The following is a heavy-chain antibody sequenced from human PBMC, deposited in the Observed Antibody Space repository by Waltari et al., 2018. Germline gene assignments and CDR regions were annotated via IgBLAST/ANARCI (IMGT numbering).Heavy chain of an antibody. J-gene: IGHJ4*02. CDR2: IYSGGST. D-gene: IGHD2-21*02. CDR1: GFTVSSNY. Sequence: EVQLVESGGGLIQPGGSLRLSCAASGFTVSSNYMSWVRQAPGKGLEWVSVIYSGGSTYYADSVKGRFTISRDNSKNTLYLQMNSLRAEDTAVYYCTTERRRAFQGGDCNDYWGQGTLVTVSS. CDR3: TTERRRAFQGGDCNDY. V-gene: IGHV3-53*01.